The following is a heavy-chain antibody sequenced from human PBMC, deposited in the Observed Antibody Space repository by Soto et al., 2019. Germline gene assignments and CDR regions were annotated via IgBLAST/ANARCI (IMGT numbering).Heavy chain of an antibody. CDR1: GFTFSSYA. CDR2: ISGSGGST. Sequence: GGSLRLSCAASGFTFSSYAMSWVRQAPGKGLEWVSAISGSGGSTYYADSVKGRFTISRDNSKNTLYLQMNSLRAEDTAVYYCAKDSTLWFGEPVYYFDYWGQGTLVTVSS. CDR3: AKDSTLWFGEPVYYFDY. J-gene: IGHJ4*02. D-gene: IGHD3-10*01. V-gene: IGHV3-23*01.